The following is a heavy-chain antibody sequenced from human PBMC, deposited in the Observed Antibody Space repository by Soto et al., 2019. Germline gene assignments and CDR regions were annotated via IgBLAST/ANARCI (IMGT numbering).Heavy chain of an antibody. D-gene: IGHD3-22*01. CDR1: GFTFSSYA. CDR2: ISGSGGST. V-gene: IGHV3-23*01. J-gene: IGHJ3*02. CDR3: AKFDPYYYDSSGYKTQGGAFDI. Sequence: GGSLRLSCAASGFTFSSYAMSWVRQAPGKGLEWVSAISGSGGSTYYADSVKGRFTISRDNSKNTLYLQMNSLRAEDTAVYYCAKFDPYYYDSSGYKTQGGAFDIWGQGTMVTVSS.